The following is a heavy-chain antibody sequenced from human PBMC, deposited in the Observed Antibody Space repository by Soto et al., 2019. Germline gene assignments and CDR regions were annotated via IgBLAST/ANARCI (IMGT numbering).Heavy chain of an antibody. CDR2: INPNSGGT. CDR1: GYTFTGYY. CDR3: ARTHLRVDTAPHSGSPPSTYYGMDV. J-gene: IGHJ6*02. D-gene: IGHD5-18*01. V-gene: IGHV1-2*04. Sequence: ASVKVSCKASGYTFTGYYMHWVRQAPGQGLEWMGWINPNSGGTNYAQKFQGWVTMTRDTSISTAYMELSRLRSDDTAVYYCARTHLRVDTAPHSGSPPSTYYGMDVWGQGTTVTVSS.